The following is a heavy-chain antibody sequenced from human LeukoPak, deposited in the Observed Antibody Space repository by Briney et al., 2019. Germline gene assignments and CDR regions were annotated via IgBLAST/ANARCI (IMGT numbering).Heavy chain of an antibody. Sequence: GGSLRLSCAASGFTFSSYAMSWVRQAPGKGLEWVSGISGSGGSTYYSDSVRGRFTISRDNSKNTLYLQMNSLRTEDTAVYYCVRDRGDGYNQIDYWGQGTLVTVSS. D-gene: IGHD5-24*01. CDR2: ISGSGGST. J-gene: IGHJ4*02. V-gene: IGHV3-23*01. CDR3: VRDRGDGYNQIDY. CDR1: GFTFSSYA.